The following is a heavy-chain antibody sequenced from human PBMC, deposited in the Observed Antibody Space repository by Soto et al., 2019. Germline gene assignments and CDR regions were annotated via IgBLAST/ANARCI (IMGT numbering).Heavy chain of an antibody. CDR1: RFSFSSHA. CDR2: ISAGSGNT. J-gene: IGHJ4*02. Sequence: GGSLRLSCVASRFSFSSHAVTWVRQAPGKGLEWVSVISAGSGNTYYAESVKGRFTVSRDNSKNTLWLQMDSLRVEDTGLYYCARQKLKSSTWYGSLDSWGQGTLVTVSS. D-gene: IGHD2-2*01. CDR3: ARQKLKSSTWYGSLDS. V-gene: IGHV3-23*01.